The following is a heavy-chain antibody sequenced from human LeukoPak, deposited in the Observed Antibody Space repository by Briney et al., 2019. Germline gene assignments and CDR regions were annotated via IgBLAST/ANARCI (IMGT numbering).Heavy chain of an antibody. D-gene: IGHD3-16*02. J-gene: IGHJ4*02. V-gene: IGHV3-7*01. Sequence: PGGSLRLSCVASGFTFSNYWMSWVPQAPGKGLEWVANIKEDGSEKYYVDSVRGRFTISRDNAKKTLYLQLDSLGAEDTALYYCARYDYVWGSFRYRPRYYFDYWGQGTLVTVSS. CDR2: IKEDGSEK. CDR1: GFTFSNYW. CDR3: ARYDYVWGSFRYRPRYYFDY.